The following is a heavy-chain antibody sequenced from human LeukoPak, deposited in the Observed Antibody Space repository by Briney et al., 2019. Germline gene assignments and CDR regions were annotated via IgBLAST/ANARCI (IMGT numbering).Heavy chain of an antibody. CDR1: GGSFSGYY. J-gene: IGHJ6*03. CDR2: INHSGST. Sequence: PSGTLSLTCAVYGGSFSGYYWSWIRQPPGKGLEWIGEINHSGSTNYNPSLKSRVTISVDTSKNQFSLKLSSVTAADTAVYYCARGKKMATYYYYYMDVWGKGTTVTVSS. V-gene: IGHV4-34*01. CDR3: ARGKKMATYYYYYMDV. D-gene: IGHD5-24*01.